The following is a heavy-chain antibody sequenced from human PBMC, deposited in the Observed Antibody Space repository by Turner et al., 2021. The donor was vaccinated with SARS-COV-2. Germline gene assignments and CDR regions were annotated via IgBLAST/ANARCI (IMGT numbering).Heavy chain of an antibody. Sequence: QLQLQESGPGLVKPSETLSLTCTVSGGSISSSSYYWGWIRQPPGKGLEWTGSIYYSGSTYYNPSLKSRVTISVDTSKNQFSLKLSSVTAADTAVYYCARHYYDSSGFYYPDYWGQGTLVTVSS. J-gene: IGHJ4*02. CDR1: GGSISSSSYY. CDR3: ARHYYDSSGFYYPDY. V-gene: IGHV4-39*01. D-gene: IGHD3-22*01. CDR2: IYYSGST.